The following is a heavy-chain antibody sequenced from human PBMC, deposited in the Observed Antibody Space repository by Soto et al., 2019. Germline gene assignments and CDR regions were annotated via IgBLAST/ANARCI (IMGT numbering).Heavy chain of an antibody. J-gene: IGHJ4*02. CDR3: AKYGSSSAYFDC. CDR2: VNDSGDST. Sequence: GGSLRLSCAASGFTFSTHAMSWVRQAPGKGLEWVSTVNDSGDSTHYADSVKGRFTISRDNSKNTLYLQMNSLRAEDTAVYYCAKYGSSSAYFDCWGQGTLVTVSS. D-gene: IGHD6-6*01. CDR1: GFTFSTHA. V-gene: IGHV3-23*01.